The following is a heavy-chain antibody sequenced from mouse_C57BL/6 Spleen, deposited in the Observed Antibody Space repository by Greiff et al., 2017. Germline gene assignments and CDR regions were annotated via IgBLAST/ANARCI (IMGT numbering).Heavy chain of an antibody. V-gene: IGHV2-2*01. CDR3: ARTAFDY. CDR1: GFSLTSYG. CDR2: IWSGGGT. Sequence: QVQLQQSGPGLVQPSQSLSITCTVSGFSLTSYGVHWVRQSPGKGLEWLGVIWSGGGTDYNAAFISRLSISKDNSKIQVFFKRNSLQADDAARYYCARTAFDYWGQGTTLTVSS. J-gene: IGHJ2*01.